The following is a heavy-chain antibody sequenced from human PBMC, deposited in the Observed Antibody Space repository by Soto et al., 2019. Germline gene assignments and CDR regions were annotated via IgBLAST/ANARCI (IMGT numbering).Heavy chain of an antibody. CDR2: IYYSGST. J-gene: IGHJ4*02. CDR3: ARAGDIVVMRH. Sequence: SETLSLTCAVSGGSISSGDYYWSWIRQPPGKGLEWIGYIYYSGSTYYSPSLKSRVTISVDTSKNQFSLKLSSVTAADTAVYYCARAGDIVVMRHWGQGTLVTVSS. CDR1: GGSISSGDYY. V-gene: IGHV4-30-4*01. D-gene: IGHD2-8*01.